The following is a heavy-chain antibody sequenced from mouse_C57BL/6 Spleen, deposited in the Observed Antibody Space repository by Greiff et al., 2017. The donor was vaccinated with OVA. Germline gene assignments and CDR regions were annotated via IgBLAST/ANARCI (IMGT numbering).Heavy chain of an antibody. CDR3: TRGYFDV. J-gene: IGHJ1*03. CDR2: IDPEDGDT. CDR1: GFNFTDYY. Sequence: EVQLQQSGAELVRPGASVKLSCTASGFNFTDYYMHWVKQRPEQGLEWIGRIDPEDGDTEYAPKFQGKATLTGDTSSNTAYLQLSSLTSEYTAGYCCTRGYFDVWGTGTTVTVSS. V-gene: IGHV14-1*01.